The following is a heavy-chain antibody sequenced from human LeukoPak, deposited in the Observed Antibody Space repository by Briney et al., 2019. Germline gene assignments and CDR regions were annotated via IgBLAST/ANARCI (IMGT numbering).Heavy chain of an antibody. CDR3: TRGPIHLWLYDGTAV. CDR1: GFTFGDHA. V-gene: IGHV3-49*04. Sequence: GGSLRLLCTASGFTFGDHAMSGVRQAPGRGREGVGFIRSRAYGGTTEYAASVKGRFTISRDDSKSIAYLQMNSMKIEDTAVYYCTRGPIHLWLYDGTAVWGQGTTVIVSS. CDR2: IRSRAYGGTT. J-gene: IGHJ6*02. D-gene: IGHD5-18*01.